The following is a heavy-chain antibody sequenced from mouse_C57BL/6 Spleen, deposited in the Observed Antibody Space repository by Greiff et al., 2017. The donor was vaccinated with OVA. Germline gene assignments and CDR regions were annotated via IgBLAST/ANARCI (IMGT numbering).Heavy chain of an antibody. Sequence: QVQLKQSGAELVMPGASVKLSCKASGYTFTSYWMHWVKQRPGQGLEWIGEIDPSDSYTNYTQKFKGKSTLTVDKSSTTAYMQLSSLTSVDSAVYYCASSGYGSSYWYFEVWGTGTTVTVSS. D-gene: IGHD1-1*01. CDR1: GYTFTSYW. V-gene: IGHV1-69*01. CDR3: ASSGYGSSYWYFEV. CDR2: IDPSDSYT. J-gene: IGHJ1*03.